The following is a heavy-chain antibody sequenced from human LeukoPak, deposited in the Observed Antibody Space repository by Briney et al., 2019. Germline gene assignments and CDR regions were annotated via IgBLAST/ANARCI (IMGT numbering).Heavy chain of an antibody. D-gene: IGHD2-15*01. J-gene: IGHJ6*04. V-gene: IGHV1-46*01. CDR1: GYTFTSHY. CDR2: INPSGGST. Sequence: ASVKVSCKASGYTFTSHYMHWGRQAPGQGLEWMGIINPSGGSTSYAQKFQGRVTMTRDTSTSTVYMELSSLRSEDTAVYYCARDVVVVVAATPDYYYYGMDVWGKGTTVTVSS. CDR3: ARDVVVVVAATPDYYYYGMDV.